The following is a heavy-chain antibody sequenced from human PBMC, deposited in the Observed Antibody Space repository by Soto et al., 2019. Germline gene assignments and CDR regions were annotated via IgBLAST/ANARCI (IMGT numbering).Heavy chain of an antibody. Sequence: EVQLLESGGGVVQPGGSLRLSCAASGLTFSNYSMSWVRQAPGKGLEWVSGMNSGGRTYYADSVKGPFTISRDTSKNTLYLKMNGLRADDTAVFYCAKALQYSSSRDYFYYGMDVWGRVTTVTASS. J-gene: IGHJ6*02. CDR3: AKALQYSSSRDYFYYGMDV. CDR1: GLTFSNYS. D-gene: IGHD6-6*01. CDR2: MNSGGRT. V-gene: IGHV3-23*01.